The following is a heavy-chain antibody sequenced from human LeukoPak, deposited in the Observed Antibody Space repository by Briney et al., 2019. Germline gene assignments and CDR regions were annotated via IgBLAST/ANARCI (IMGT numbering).Heavy chain of an antibody. V-gene: IGHV3-15*07. CDR2: IKSKTDGGTT. J-gene: IGHJ4*02. D-gene: IGHD3-22*01. Sequence: GGSLRLSCAASGSTFSNAWMNWVRQAPGKGLEWVGRIKSKTDGGTTDYAAPVKGRFTISRDDSKNTLYLQMNSLKAEDTAVYYCSTTYYYDSSGGYWGQGTLVTVSS. CDR1: GSTFSNAW. CDR3: STTYYYDSSGGY.